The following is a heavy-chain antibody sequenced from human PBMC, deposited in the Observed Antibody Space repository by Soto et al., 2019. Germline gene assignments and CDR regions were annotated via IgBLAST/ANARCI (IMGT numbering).Heavy chain of an antibody. CDR2: MSAQSGNT. V-gene: IGHV1-8*01. J-gene: IGHJ4*02. CDR1: GYTFTSYD. D-gene: IGHD6-13*01. Sequence: QVQLVQSGAEVKKPGASVKVSCKASGYTFTSYDINWVRQATGQGLEWMGWMSAQSGNTGYAQNFQGRVIMTRDTSINTAYLELSSLRSEDTAVYYCARGVDAGLDYWGQGALVTVSS. CDR3: ARGVDAGLDY.